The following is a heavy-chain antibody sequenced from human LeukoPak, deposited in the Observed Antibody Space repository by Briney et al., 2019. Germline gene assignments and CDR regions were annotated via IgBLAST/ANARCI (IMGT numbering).Heavy chain of an antibody. CDR1: GYTFTSYG. D-gene: IGHD1-7*01. J-gene: IGHJ3*02. CDR3: ARDSPYNWNSLSAFDI. Sequence: ASVKVSCKASGYTFTSYGISWVRQAPGQGLEWMGWISAYNGNTNYAQKLQGRVTMTTDTSTSTAYMELRSLRSDDTAVYYCARDSPYNWNSLSAFDIWGQGTMVTVSS. V-gene: IGHV1-18*01. CDR2: ISAYNGNT.